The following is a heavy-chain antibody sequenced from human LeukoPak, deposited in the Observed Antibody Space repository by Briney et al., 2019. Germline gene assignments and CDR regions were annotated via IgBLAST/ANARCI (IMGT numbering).Heavy chain of an antibody. D-gene: IGHD3-22*01. CDR2: ISSSSSYI. V-gene: IGHV3-21*01. J-gene: IGHJ4*02. CDR1: GFTFSSYS. Sequence: GGSLRLSCAASGFTFSSYSMSWVRQAPGKGLEWVSSISSSSSYIYYADSVKGRFTISRDNAKNSLYLQMNSLRAEDTAVYYCARDRSAYDLGYFDYWGQGTLVTVSS. CDR3: ARDRSAYDLGYFDY.